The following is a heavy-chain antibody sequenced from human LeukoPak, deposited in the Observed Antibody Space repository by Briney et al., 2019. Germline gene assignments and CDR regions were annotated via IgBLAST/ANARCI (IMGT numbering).Heavy chain of an antibody. J-gene: IGHJ5*02. CDR2: VYYRGST. Sequence: SETLSLTCTVSGGSIISSSYYWGWIRQPPGKGLEWIGSVYYRGSTYYKPSLKSRVTIFVDTSKNQFSLNLSSVTAADTAVYYCARHEKASPVRGGLINWFDPWGQGTLVTVSS. CDR1: GGSIISSSYY. V-gene: IGHV4-39*01. CDR3: ARHEKASPVRGGLINWFDP. D-gene: IGHD3-10*01.